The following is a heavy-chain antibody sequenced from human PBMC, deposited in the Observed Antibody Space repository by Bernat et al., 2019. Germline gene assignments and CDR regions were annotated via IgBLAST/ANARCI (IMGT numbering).Heavy chain of an antibody. V-gene: IGHV2-26*01. J-gene: IGHJ3*02. CDR3: ARNYYYDSSGYYDAFDI. Sequence: QVTLKESGPVLVKPTETLTLTCTVSGFSLSNARMGVSWIRQPPGKALEWLAHIFSNDEKSYSTSLKSRLTISKDTSKSQVVLTMTNMDPVDTATYYCARNYYYDSSGYYDAFDIWGQGTMLPVSS. D-gene: IGHD3-22*01. CDR1: GFSLSNARMG. CDR2: IFSNDEK.